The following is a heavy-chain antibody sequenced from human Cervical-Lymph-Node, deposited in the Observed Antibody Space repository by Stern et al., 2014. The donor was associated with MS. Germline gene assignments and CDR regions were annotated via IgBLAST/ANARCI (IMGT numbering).Heavy chain of an antibody. CDR3: AKSPYDYSNYADYYGMDV. V-gene: IGHV1-18*04. Sequence: QEQLVQSGAEVKKPGASVKVSCKASGYTFTSYGISWVRQAPGQGLEWMGWISAYNGNTNYAQKLQGRVTMTTDTSTSTAYMELRSLRSDDTAVYYCAKSPYDYSNYADYYGMDVWGQGTTVTVSS. J-gene: IGHJ6*02. CDR2: ISAYNGNT. CDR1: GYTFTSYG. D-gene: IGHD4-11*01.